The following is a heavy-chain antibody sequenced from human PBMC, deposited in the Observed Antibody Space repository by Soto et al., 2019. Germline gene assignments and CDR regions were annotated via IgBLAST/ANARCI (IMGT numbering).Heavy chain of an antibody. D-gene: IGHD5-18*01. V-gene: IGHV3-11*06. J-gene: IGHJ6*02. CDR2: ISSSSSYT. CDR1: GFTFSDYY. Sequence: VHLVESGGGLVQPGGSLRLSCAASGFTFSDYYMSWIRQAPGKGLEWVSYISSSSSYTNYADSVKGRFTISRDNAKNSLYLQMNSLRAEDTAVYYCARALNKQLWLGYYYYGMDVWGQGTTVTVSS. CDR3: ARALNKQLWLGYYYYGMDV.